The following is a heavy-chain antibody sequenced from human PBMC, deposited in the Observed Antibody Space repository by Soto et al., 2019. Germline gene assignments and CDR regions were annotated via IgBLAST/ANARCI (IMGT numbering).Heavy chain of an antibody. Sequence: QLQLQESGPGLVKPSETLSLTCTVSGGSISSSSYYWGSIRQPPGTGLEWTGSTHYSGDTYYNPSLNSRVIISVDTSKNQISLKLTSVTAADAAVYYCATFRVITTATTERYFDYWGHGILVTVSS. V-gene: IGHV4-39*01. CDR3: ATFRVITTATTERYFDY. CDR1: GGSISSSSYY. CDR2: THYSGDT. D-gene: IGHD4-17*01. J-gene: IGHJ4*01.